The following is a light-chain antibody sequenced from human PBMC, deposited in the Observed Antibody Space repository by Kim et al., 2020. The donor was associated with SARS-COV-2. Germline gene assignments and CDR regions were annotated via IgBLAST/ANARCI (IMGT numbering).Light chain of an antibody. V-gene: IGLV1-47*01. CDR1: SSNIGSNY. Sequence: GQRVTMSCSGSSSNIGSNYVYWYQRLPGTAPKLLIYRNNQRPSGVPDRFSGSKSGTSASLAISGLRSDDEADYYCAAWDDSLSGVVFGGGTQLTVL. CDR3: AAWDDSLSGVV. J-gene: IGLJ2*01. CDR2: RNN.